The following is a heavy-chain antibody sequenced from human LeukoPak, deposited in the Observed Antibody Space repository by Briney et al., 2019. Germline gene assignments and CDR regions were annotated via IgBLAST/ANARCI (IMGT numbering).Heavy chain of an antibody. J-gene: IGHJ1*01. Sequence: PGGSLRLSCAASGFTFSDYSMNWVRQAPGKGLESVSSISRRSRHVYYAGSVKGRFTISRDNARNSLYLQMNRLRAEDMAVYFCVRDLLGSGSTTAYLYHWGQGTLVTVSS. CDR2: ISRRSRHV. CDR1: GFTFSDYS. D-gene: IGHD3-10*01. CDR3: VRDLLGSGSTTAYLYH. V-gene: IGHV3-21*01.